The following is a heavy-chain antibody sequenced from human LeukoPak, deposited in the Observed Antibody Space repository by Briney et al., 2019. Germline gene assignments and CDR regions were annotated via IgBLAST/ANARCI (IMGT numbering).Heavy chain of an antibody. CDR1: GYTFTSYD. J-gene: IGHJ4*02. V-gene: IGHV1-8*01. CDR2: MNPNSGNT. CDR3: ASGRSSGRFLEWSPTFDY. D-gene: IGHD3-3*01. Sequence: ASVKVSCKASGYTFTSYDINWVRQATGQGLEWMGWMNPNSGNTGYAQKFQGRVTMTRNTSISTAYMELSSLRSEDTAVYYCASGRSSGRFLEWSPTFDYWGQGTLVTVSS.